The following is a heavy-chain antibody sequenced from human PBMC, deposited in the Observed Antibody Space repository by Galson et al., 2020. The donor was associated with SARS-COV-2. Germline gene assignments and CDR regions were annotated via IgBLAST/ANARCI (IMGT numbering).Heavy chain of an antibody. V-gene: IGHV3-49*04. J-gene: IGHJ5*02. CDR2: IRSKAYGGTT. Sequence: GGSLRLSCTASGFTFGDYAMSWVRQAPGKGLEWVGFIRSKAYGGTTEYAASVKGRFTISRDDSKSIAYLQMNSLKTEDTAVYYCTRDYYDYVWGSYRYGDTWGQGTLVTVSS. D-gene: IGHD3-16*02. CDR1: GFTFGDYA. CDR3: TRDYYDYVWGSYRYGDT.